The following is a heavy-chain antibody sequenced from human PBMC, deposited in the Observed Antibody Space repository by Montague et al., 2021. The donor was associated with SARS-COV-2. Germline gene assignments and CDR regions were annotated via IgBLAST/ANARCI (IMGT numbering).Heavy chain of an antibody. V-gene: IGHV4-59*02. Sequence: SETLSLTCVVSGGSVDIFYWAWLRQSPAKGLEWIEYIYYSGSTNYNPSLKSRVTISVDTSKNQFSLKLSSVTAADTAVYYCARYTRQIRLIVFDYGMDVWGQGTTVTVSS. D-gene: IGHD4-17*01. J-gene: IGHJ6*02. CDR1: GGSVDIFY. CDR3: ARYTRQIRLIVFDYGMDV. CDR2: IYYSGST.